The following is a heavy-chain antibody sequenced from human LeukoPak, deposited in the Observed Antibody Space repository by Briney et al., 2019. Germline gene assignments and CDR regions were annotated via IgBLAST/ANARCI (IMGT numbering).Heavy chain of an antibody. D-gene: IGHD3-10*01. J-gene: IGHJ4*02. CDR3: TTANGYGSGSYSFDY. V-gene: IGHV3-15*01. CDR2: IKSKTDGGTT. CDR1: RSTFSNAW. Sequence: NPGGSLRLSCAASRSTFSNAWMSWVRQAPGKGLEWVGRIKSKTDGGTTDYAAPVKGRFTISRDDSKNTLYLQMNSLKTEDTAVYYCTTANGYGSGSYSFDYWGQGTLVTVSS.